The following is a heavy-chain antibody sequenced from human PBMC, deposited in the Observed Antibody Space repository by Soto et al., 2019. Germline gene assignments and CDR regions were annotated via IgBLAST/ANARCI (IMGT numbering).Heavy chain of an antibody. CDR2: IYYSGST. V-gene: IGHV4-39*01. Sequence: QLQLQESGPGLVKPSETLSLTCTVSGGSISSSSYYWGWIRQPPGKGLEWIGSIYYSGSTYYNPSLKSRVTISVATSKNQFSLKLSSVTAADTAVYYCARLGYCSGGSCDWYFDLWGRGTLVTVSS. D-gene: IGHD2-15*01. J-gene: IGHJ2*01. CDR3: ARLGYCSGGSCDWYFDL. CDR1: GGSISSSSYY.